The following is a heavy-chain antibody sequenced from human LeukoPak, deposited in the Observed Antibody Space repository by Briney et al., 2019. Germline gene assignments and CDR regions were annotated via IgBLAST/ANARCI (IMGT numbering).Heavy chain of an antibody. CDR3: ARMNYVSSGWGAPFDY. V-gene: IGHV3-48*04. CDR1: GFTFSSFS. Sequence: GGSLRLSSAASGFTFSSFSMNWVRQAPGKGLEWVSYIRSGGTNTDYTGSVKGRFTISRDNAKNSLYLQMNSLRAEDTAVYYCARMNYVSSGWGAPFDYWGQGTLVTVSS. CDR2: IRSGGTNT. J-gene: IGHJ4*02. D-gene: IGHD1-7*01.